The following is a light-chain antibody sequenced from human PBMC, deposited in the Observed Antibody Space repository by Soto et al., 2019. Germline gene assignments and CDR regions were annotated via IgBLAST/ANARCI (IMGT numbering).Light chain of an antibody. J-gene: IGKJ4*01. CDR1: QGITSY. CDR3: QQDYRYPRP. V-gene: IGKV1-8*01. CDR2: AAS. Sequence: AIRMTQSPSSLSASTGDRVTITCRASQGITSYLAWYQQKPGKAPKLLIYAASTLQRGVPSRFSGSGSGTACTLSISCLQCADFATYYCQQDYRYPRPVGGGTKVEIK.